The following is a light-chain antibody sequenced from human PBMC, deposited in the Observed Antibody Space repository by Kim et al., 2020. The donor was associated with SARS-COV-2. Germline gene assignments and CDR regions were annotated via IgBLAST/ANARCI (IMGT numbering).Light chain of an antibody. J-gene: IGLJ1*01. Sequence: SYELTQPPSVSVSPGQTASITCSGDKLGDGFASWYQQKPGQSPVLVIYQDTKRPSGIPERFSGSNSGNTATLTISGTQAVDEADYYCQAWDSNTACVFGT. V-gene: IGLV3-1*01. CDR2: QDT. CDR3: QAWDSNTACV. CDR1: KLGDGF.